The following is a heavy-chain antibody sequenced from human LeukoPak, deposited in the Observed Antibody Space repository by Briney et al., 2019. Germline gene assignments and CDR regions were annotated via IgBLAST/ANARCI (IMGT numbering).Heavy chain of an antibody. D-gene: IGHD6-19*01. CDR2: ISDSGGST. CDR1: GFTFRSYS. V-gene: IGHV3-23*01. Sequence: GGPLTLSCAASGFTFRSYSMHWVREAPGKGLEGVSSISDSGGSTYYAASVKGRFTISRDNSKNTLYLQMHGLRAEDTALYYCAIREMYSSGWCLGYWGQGTLVTVSS. J-gene: IGHJ4*02. CDR3: AIREMYSSGWCLGY.